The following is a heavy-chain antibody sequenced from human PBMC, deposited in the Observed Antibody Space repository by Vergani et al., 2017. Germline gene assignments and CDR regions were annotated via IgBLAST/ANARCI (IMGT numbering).Heavy chain of an antibody. J-gene: IGHJ4*02. D-gene: IGHD4-11*01. CDR3: AREMRATANAGGFDY. CDR2: IYYSGST. CDR1: GGSISSGDYY. V-gene: IGHV4-30-4*01. Sequence: QVQLQESGPGLVKPSQTLSLTCTVSGGSISSGDYYWSWIRQPPGKGLEWIGYIYYSGSTYYNTSLKSRVTISVDTSKNQFSLKLSSVTAADTAVYYCAREMRATANAGGFDYWGQGTLVTVSS.